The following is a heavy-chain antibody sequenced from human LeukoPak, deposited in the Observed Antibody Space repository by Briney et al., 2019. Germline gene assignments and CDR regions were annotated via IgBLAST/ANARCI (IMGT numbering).Heavy chain of an antibody. CDR1: GGSISSGGYY. V-gene: IGHV4-30-2*01. CDR3: ARPESSGSAPMNAFDI. D-gene: IGHD1-26*01. CDR2: IYHSGST. Sequence: SETLSLTCTVSGGSISSGGYYWSWLRQPPGKGLEWIGYIYHSGSTYYNPSLKSRVTISVDRSKNQFSLKLSSVTAADTAVYYCARPESSGSAPMNAFDIWGQGTMVTVSS. J-gene: IGHJ3*02.